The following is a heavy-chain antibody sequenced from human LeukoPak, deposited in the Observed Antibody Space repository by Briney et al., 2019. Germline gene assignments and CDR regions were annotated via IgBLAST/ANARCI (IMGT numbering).Heavy chain of an antibody. CDR3: ARDLRSPEEDTVTPDYYYYYGMDV. D-gene: IGHD4-17*01. CDR2: IYSGGST. J-gene: IGHJ6*02. Sequence: PGGSLRLSCAASGFTVSSNYMSWVRQAPGKGLEWVSVIYSGGSTYYADSVKGRFTISRDNSKNTLYLQTNSLRAEDTAVYYCARDLRSPEEDTVTPDYYYYYGMDVWRQGTTVTVSS. CDR1: GFTVSSNY. V-gene: IGHV3-66*01.